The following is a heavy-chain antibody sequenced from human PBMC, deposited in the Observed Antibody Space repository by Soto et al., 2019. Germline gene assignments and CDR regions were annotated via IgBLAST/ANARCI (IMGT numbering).Heavy chain of an antibody. CDR2: LAWDGGSI. V-gene: IGHV3-9*01. Sequence: EVQLVESGGGLVQPVRSLRLSCAASGFTFDAYPMHWVRQAPGKGLEWVAGLAWDGGSIEYVDSVEGRFTISRDNANNSLYLQMSSLRDEDTALYYCVRDDAFDLWGQGTQVTVSS. CDR3: VRDDAFDL. J-gene: IGHJ3*01. CDR1: GFTFDAYP.